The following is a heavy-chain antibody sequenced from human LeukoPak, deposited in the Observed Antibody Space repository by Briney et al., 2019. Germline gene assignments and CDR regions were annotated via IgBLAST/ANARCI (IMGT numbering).Heavy chain of an antibody. CDR2: IYTSGST. CDR1: GGSISSYY. CDR3: ARLSSYYDSSGYYWVGSHYYYMDV. J-gene: IGHJ6*03. Sequence: SETLSLTCTVSGGSISSYYWSWIRQPPGKGLEWIGYIYTSGSTNYNPSLKSRVTISVDTSKNQFSLKLSSVTAADTAVYYCARLSSYYDSSGYYWVGSHYYYMDVWGKGTTVTVSS. D-gene: IGHD3-22*01. V-gene: IGHV4-4*09.